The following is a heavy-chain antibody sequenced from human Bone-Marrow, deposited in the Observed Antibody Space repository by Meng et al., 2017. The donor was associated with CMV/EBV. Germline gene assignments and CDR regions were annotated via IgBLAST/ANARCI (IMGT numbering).Heavy chain of an antibody. CDR3: ARDRDGMATDH. CDR2: IYYSGST. Sequence: SETLSLTCTVSGGSISSYYWSWIRQPPGKGLEWFGYIYYSGSTNYNPSLKSRVTISVDTSKNQFSLKLSSVTAADTAVYYCARDRDGMATDHWGQGTWVTVSS. D-gene: IGHD5-24*01. CDR1: GGSISSYY. V-gene: IGHV4-59*01. J-gene: IGHJ4*02.